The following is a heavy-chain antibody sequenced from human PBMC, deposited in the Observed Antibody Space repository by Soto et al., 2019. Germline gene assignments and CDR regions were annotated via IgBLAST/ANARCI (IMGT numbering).Heavy chain of an antibody. CDR1: GGSFSGYY. D-gene: IGHD3-10*01. CDR3: ARGLQVSPYYYGSGSYYNVGPNDY. CDR2: INHSGST. J-gene: IGHJ4*02. Sequence: KTSETLSLTCAVYGGSFSGYYWSWIRQPPGKGLEWIGEINHSGSTNYNPSLKSRVTISVDTSKNQFSLKLSSVTAADTAVYYCARGLQVSPYYYGSGSYYNVGPNDYWGQGTLVTVSS. V-gene: IGHV4-34*01.